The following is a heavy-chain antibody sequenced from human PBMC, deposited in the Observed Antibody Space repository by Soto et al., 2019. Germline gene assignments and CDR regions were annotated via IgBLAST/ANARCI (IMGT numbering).Heavy chain of an antibody. V-gene: IGHV3-11*01. CDR3: AGGEYSGFTRPIDY. CDR2: ISSSGSTI. CDR1: GFTFSDYY. Sequence: GGSLRLSCAASGFTFSDYYMSWIRQAPGKGLEWVSYISSSGSTIYYADSVKGRFTISRDNAKNSLYLQMNSLRAEDTAVYYCAGGEYSGFTRPIDYWGQGTLVTVSS. J-gene: IGHJ4*02. D-gene: IGHD5-12*01.